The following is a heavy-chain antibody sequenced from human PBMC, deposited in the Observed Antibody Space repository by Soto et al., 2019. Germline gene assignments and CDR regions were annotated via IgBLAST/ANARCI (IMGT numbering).Heavy chain of an antibody. Sequence: SETLSLTCTVSGASITGSFFWSWIRQPAGKGLEWIGRFSLSGTTNYNPSLRSRVTMSADVSKNQFSLRLTSVTAADTALYYCARGMTPPGAPAWYYIDSWGQGTLVTVSS. V-gene: IGHV4-4*07. CDR1: GASITGSFF. J-gene: IGHJ4*02. CDR2: FSLSGTT. D-gene: IGHD2-8*02. CDR3: ARGMTPPGAPAWYYIDS.